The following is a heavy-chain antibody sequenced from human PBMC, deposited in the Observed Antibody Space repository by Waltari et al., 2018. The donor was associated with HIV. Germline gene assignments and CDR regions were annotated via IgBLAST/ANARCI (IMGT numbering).Heavy chain of an antibody. CDR2: ISAYNGNT. J-gene: IGHJ4*02. CDR1: GYTFTSYG. Sequence: QVQLVQSGAEVKKPGASVKVACKASGYTFTSYGISWVRQAPGQGLEWMGWISAYNGNTNYAQKLQGRVTMTTDTSTSTAYMELRSLRSDDTAVYYCARDKTTYYYGSGVSYWGQGTLVTVSS. CDR3: ARDKTTYYYGSGVSY. D-gene: IGHD3-10*01. V-gene: IGHV1-18*01.